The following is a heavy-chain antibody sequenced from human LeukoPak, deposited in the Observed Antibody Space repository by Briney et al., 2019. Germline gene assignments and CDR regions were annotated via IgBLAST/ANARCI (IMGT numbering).Heavy chain of an antibody. Sequence: TGGSLRLSCAASGFTFSSYGMHWVRQAPGKGLEWVAFIRYDGSNKYYADSVKGRFTISRDNSKNTLYLQMNSLRAEDTAVYYCAKAYYEYSSPDAFDIWGQGTMVTVSS. J-gene: IGHJ3*02. V-gene: IGHV3-30*02. CDR1: GFTFSSYG. CDR3: AKAYYEYSSPDAFDI. CDR2: IRYDGSNK. D-gene: IGHD6-6*01.